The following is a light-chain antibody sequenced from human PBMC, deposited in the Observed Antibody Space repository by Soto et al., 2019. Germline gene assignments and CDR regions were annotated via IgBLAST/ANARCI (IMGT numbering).Light chain of an antibody. CDR3: QQYYSTPVT. J-gene: IGKJ2*01. CDR2: WAS. CDR1: QSVLYSSNNKNY. Sequence: DIVMTQSPDSLAVSLGERATINCKSSQSVLYSSNNKNYLAWYQQKPGQPPKLLIYWASTRESGVPDRFSGSGSGTDFTLTSSSLQAEDLAVYYCQQYYSTPVTFGQGTKLEIK. V-gene: IGKV4-1*01.